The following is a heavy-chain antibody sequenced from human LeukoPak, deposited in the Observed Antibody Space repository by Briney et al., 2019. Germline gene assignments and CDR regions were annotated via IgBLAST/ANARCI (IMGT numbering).Heavy chain of an antibody. J-gene: IGHJ4*02. CDR1: GFTFSSYA. D-gene: IGHD3-22*01. CDR2: ISYDGSNK. V-gene: IGHV3-30*01. Sequence: GGSLRLSCAASGFTFSSYAMHWVRQAPGKGLDRVAVISYDGSNKYYADSVKGRFTISRDNSKNTLYLQMNSLRAEDTAVYYCARDTPTHPTYYYDSSGYQIDYWGQGTLVTVSS. CDR3: ARDTPTHPTYYYDSSGYQIDY.